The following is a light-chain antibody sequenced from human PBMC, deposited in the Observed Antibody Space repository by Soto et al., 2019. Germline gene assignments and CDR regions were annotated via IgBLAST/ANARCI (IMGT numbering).Light chain of an antibody. J-gene: IGKJ1*01. V-gene: IGKV3-11*01. CDR2: DAS. CDR3: QQRADWWT. Sequence: EIVVTQSPATLSLTPGERATLSCRASQSVSSHLAWYQQTPGQAPRLLVYDASNGATGIPGRFSCSGSGTDFTLTISSLEPEDFAVYYCQQRADWWTFCQGTKLDIK. CDR1: QSVSSH.